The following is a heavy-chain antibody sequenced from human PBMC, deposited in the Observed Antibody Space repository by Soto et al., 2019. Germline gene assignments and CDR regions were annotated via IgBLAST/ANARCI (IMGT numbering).Heavy chain of an antibody. V-gene: IGHV3-49*04. D-gene: IGHD2-2*02. CDR2: IRSKAYGGTT. J-gene: IGHJ4*02. CDR1: GFTFGDYA. Sequence: QPGGSLRLSCTASGFTFGDYAMSWVRQAPGKGLEWVGFIRSKAYGGTTEYAASVKGRFTISRDDSKSIAYLQMNSLKTEDTAVYYCTRDRRVVPAAIFPSARSGYFDYWGQGTLVTVSS. CDR3: TRDRRVVPAAIFPSARSGYFDY.